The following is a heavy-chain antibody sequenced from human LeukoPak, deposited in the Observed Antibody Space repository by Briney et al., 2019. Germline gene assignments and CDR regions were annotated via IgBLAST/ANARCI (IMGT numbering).Heavy chain of an antibody. CDR3: ARDYSGSSSWGYGYYYMDV. Sequence: ASVKVSCKASGYTFTSYGFSWVRQAPGQGLEWMGWISAYNGDTKYALNLQGRVTMTTDTSTSTAYMELRSLRSDDTAVYYCARDYSGSSSWGYGYYYMDVWGKGTTVTVSS. CDR2: ISAYNGDT. J-gene: IGHJ6*03. V-gene: IGHV1-18*01. D-gene: IGHD6-6*01. CDR1: GYTFTSYG.